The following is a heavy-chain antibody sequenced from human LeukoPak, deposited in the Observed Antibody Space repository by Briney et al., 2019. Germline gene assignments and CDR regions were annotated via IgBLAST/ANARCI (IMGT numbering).Heavy chain of an antibody. D-gene: IGHD6-19*01. V-gene: IGHV3-21*01. J-gene: IGHJ5*02. CDR1: GFTFSSYS. CDR2: ITSSSSFI. CDR3: ARDTHGSGWTINWFDP. Sequence: GGSLRLSCAASGFTFSSYSMNWVRQAPGKGLEWVSSITSSSSFIYYADSVKGRFTVSRDNAKNSLYLQMNSLRVEDTAVYYCARDTHGSGWTINWFDPWGQGTLVTVSS.